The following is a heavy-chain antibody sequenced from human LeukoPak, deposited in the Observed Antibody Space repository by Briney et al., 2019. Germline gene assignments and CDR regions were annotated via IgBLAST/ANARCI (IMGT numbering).Heavy chain of an antibody. CDR2: ISGSGNGAST. CDR3: ARDPRDDHNSLDY. Sequence: GGSLRLSCSASGFVFSIYTMYWVRQAPGKGPEYVSTISGSGNGASTYYADSVKGRFTISRDNPKNSLYLQMGSLRADDTAMYYCARDPRDDHNSLDYWGQGTQVTVSS. CDR1: GFVFSIYT. J-gene: IGHJ4*02. V-gene: IGHV3-64*04. D-gene: IGHD5-24*01.